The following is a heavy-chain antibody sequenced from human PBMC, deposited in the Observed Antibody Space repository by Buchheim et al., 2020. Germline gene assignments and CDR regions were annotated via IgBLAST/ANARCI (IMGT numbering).Heavy chain of an antibody. Sequence: EVQLVETGGGLIQPGGSLRLSCEASGFTVSNNYMLWVRQAPGKGLEWVSLIYSRGSTHYADYVKGRFTISRDSSKNTLYLQMNSLRAEDTAVYYCGRGDWYFDLWGRGTL. CDR1: GFTVSNNY. J-gene: IGHJ2*01. CDR2: IYSRGST. CDR3: GRGDWYFDL. V-gene: IGHV3-53*02.